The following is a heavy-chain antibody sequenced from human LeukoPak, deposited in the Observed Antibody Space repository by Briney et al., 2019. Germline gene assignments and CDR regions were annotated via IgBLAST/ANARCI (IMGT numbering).Heavy chain of an antibody. J-gene: IGHJ4*02. V-gene: IGHV5-10-1*01. CDR2: IDPSDSYT. Sequence: GESLKISFKGSGYSFTSYWISWVRQMPGKGLEWMGRIDPSDSYTNYSPSFQGHVTISADKSISTAYLQWSSLEASDTAMYYCARTYYYDSSGLVPGYWGQGTLVTVSS. CDR1: GYSFTSYW. D-gene: IGHD3-22*01. CDR3: ARTYYYDSSGLVPGY.